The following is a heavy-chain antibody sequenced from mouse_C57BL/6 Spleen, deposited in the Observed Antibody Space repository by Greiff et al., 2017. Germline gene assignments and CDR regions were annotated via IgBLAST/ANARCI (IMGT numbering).Heavy chain of an antibody. CDR2: IYPGDGDT. CDR3: AREGGYGYDRYWYFDV. Sequence: VQLQQSGPELVKPGASVKISCKASGYAFSSSWMNWVKQRPGKGLEWIGRIYPGDGDTNYNGKFKGKATLTADKSSSTAYMQLSSLTSEDSAVYFCAREGGYGYDRYWYFDVWGTGTTVTVSS. D-gene: IGHD2-2*01. V-gene: IGHV1-82*01. J-gene: IGHJ1*03. CDR1: GYAFSSSW.